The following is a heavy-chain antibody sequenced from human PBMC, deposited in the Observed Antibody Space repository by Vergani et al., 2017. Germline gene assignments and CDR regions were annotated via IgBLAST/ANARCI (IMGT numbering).Heavy chain of an antibody. V-gene: IGHV1-46*01. J-gene: IGHJ3*02. CDR1: GYTFTSYY. Sequence: QVQLVQSGAEVKKPGASVKVSCKASGYTFTSYYMHWVRQAPGQGLEWMGIINPSGGSTSYAQKFQGRVTMTRDTSTSTVYMELSSLRSEDTAVYYCARDPRSGSYSDAFDICGQGTMVTVSS. CDR3: ARDPRSGSYSDAFDI. D-gene: IGHD1-26*01. CDR2: INPSGGST.